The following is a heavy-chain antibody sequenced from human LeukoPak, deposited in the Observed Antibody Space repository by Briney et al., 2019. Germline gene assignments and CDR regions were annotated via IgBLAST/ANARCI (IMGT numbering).Heavy chain of an antibody. CDR2: IIPIFGTA. J-gene: IGHJ5*02. CDR3: ARGGDSITMILNWFDP. V-gene: IGHV1-69*13. CDR1: GGTFSSYA. D-gene: IGHD3-22*01. Sequence: SVKVSCKASGGTFSSYAISWVRQAPGQGLEWMGGIIPIFGTANYAQKFQGRVTITADESTSTAYVELSSLRSEDTAVYYCARGGDSITMILNWFDPWGQGTLVTVSS.